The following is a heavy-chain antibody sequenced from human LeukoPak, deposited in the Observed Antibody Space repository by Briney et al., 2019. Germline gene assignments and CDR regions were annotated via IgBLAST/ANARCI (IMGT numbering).Heavy chain of an antibody. CDR3: ARGASPKDDVFFDY. V-gene: IGHV4-61*02. Sequence: SETLSLTCSVSGVSITSGSYYWGWIRQSAGKGLEWIGRVHSSGNIYHNAAFRSRAAVSGDASKNQFSLQLNSVTAADTAVYYCARGASPKDDVFFDYWGEGALITVSS. CDR1: GVSITSGSYY. D-gene: IGHD3-16*01. J-gene: IGHJ4*02. CDR2: VHSSGNI.